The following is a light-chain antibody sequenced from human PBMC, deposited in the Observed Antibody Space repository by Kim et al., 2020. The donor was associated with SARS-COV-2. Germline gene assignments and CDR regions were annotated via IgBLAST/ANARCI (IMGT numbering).Light chain of an antibody. CDR2: DVS. J-gene: IGLJ3*02. V-gene: IGLV2-14*04. Sequence: GQAISVSCTGTSGDVGGSNYVAWYQQHPGKAPKLMIYDVSKRPSGVSNRFSGSKSGNTASLPISGLQADDEADYYCSSYTSSSTWVFGGGTQLTVL. CDR3: SSYTSSSTWV. CDR1: SGDVGGSNY.